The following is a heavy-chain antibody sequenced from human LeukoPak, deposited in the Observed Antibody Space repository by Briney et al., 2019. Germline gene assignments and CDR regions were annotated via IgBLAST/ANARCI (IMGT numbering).Heavy chain of an antibody. CDR1: GFPFSSFY. D-gene: IGHD2-21*02. J-gene: IGHJ4*02. V-gene: IGHV3-74*01. CDR2: INADGSLT. CDR3: ASELAHCVGDCLKN. Sequence: GGSLRLSCAASGFPFSSFYLHWVRQAPGKGLVWVSRINADGSLTNYADSVKGRFTVFRDNARNTLYLQMDSLRAEDTAVYYCASELAHCVGDCLKNWGQGTLVTVSS.